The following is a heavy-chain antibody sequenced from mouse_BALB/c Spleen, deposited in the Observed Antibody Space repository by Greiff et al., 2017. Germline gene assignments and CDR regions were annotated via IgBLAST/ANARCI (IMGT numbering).Heavy chain of an antibody. CDR3: ARSGGYGYYYAMDY. V-gene: IGHV1-54*01. J-gene: IGHJ4*01. D-gene: IGHD1-1*02. Sequence: VKLQESGAELVRPGTSVKVSCKASGYAFTNYLIEWVKQRPGQGLEWIGVINPGSGGTNYNEKFKGKATLTADKSSSTAYMQLSSLTSDDSAVYFCARSGGYGYYYAMDYWGQGTSVTVSS. CDR1: GYAFTNYL. CDR2: INPGSGGT.